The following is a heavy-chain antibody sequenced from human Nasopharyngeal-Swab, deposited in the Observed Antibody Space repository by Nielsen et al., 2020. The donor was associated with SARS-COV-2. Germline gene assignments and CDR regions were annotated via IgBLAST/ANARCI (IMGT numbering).Heavy chain of an antibody. CDR1: GFTFRDFG. CDR2: ISSSGSSI. Sequence: GESLKVSCAASGFTFRDFGMNWVRQAPGKGLEWVSFISSSGSSIYYADSVKGRFTISRDNAKNSLYLQMNSLRAEDTAVYYCATEERITMIVVVITKAFDIWGQGTMVTVSS. D-gene: IGHD3-22*01. CDR3: ATEERITMIVVVITKAFDI. V-gene: IGHV3-48*04. J-gene: IGHJ3*02.